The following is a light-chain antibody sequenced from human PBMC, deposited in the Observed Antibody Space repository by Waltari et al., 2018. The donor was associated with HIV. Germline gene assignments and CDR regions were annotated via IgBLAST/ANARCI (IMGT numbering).Light chain of an antibody. V-gene: IGKV1-33*01. J-gene: IGKJ3*01. CDR3: QHYDGLPIT. CDR2: DAS. Sequence: DIQMTQSPSSLSASIGDRVTITCQASQDIRNFLNWYQQKPGKAPELLIHDASNLETGVPSKFSGSCSWTHFTLTISGLQPEDIATYFCQHYDGLPITFGPGTKLEVK. CDR1: QDIRNF.